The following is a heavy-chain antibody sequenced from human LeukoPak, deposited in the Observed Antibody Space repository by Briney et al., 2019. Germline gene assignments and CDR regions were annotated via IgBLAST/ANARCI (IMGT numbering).Heavy chain of an antibody. CDR3: ARDREYYYDSSGSLGY. Sequence: ASVKVSCEASGYTFTSYYMHWVRQAPGQGLEWMGIINPSGGSTSYAQKFQGRVTMTRDTSTSTVYMELSSLRSEDTAVYYCARDREYYYDSSGSLGYWGQGTLVTVSS. J-gene: IGHJ4*02. V-gene: IGHV1-46*01. CDR1: GYTFTSYY. CDR2: INPSGGST. D-gene: IGHD3-22*01.